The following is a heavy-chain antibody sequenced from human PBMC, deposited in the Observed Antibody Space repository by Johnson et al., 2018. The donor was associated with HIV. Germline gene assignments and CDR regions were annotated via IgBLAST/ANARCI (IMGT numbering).Heavy chain of an antibody. CDR3: ARVTYYYDSSGYSLAAFDI. Sequence: QVQLVESGGGVVQPGRSLRLSCAASGFTFSSYAIHWVRQAPGKGLEWVAVISYDGSNKYYADSVKGRFTISRDNAKKSLYLQMNSLRAEDTALYYCARVTYYYDSSGYSLAAFDIWGRGTMVTVSS. CDR1: GFTFSSYA. J-gene: IGHJ3*02. V-gene: IGHV3-30-3*01. D-gene: IGHD3-22*01. CDR2: ISYDGSNK.